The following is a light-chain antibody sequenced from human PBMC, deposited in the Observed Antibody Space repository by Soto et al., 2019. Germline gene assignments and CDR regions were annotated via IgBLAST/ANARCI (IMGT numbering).Light chain of an antibody. Sequence: QSALTQPRSVSGSPGQSVTISCTGTTSDSGGYYYVSWYQKHPGKAPNLLIFDVSNRPSGVPDRFSGSKSGNTASLTISGLQAEDEADYYCCSYAGSCTMVFGKGTKVTVL. CDR3: CSYAGSCTMV. J-gene: IGLJ3*02. CDR2: DVS. V-gene: IGLV2-11*01. CDR1: TSDSGGYYY.